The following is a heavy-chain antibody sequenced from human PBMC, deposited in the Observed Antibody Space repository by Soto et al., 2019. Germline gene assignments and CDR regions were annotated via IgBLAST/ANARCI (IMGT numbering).Heavy chain of an antibody. V-gene: IGHV3-30*18. Sequence: GGSLRLSCAASGFTFSNNGMHWVRQSPGKGLEWMGVISYEGTEKYYAGSVKGRFTISRDNSKNTLYLQMDTLRAEDTAIYYCVKDKGAAAGFDYWGQGILVTVSS. CDR1: GFTFSNNG. J-gene: IGHJ4*02. CDR2: ISYEGTEK. CDR3: VKDKGAAAGFDY. D-gene: IGHD6-13*01.